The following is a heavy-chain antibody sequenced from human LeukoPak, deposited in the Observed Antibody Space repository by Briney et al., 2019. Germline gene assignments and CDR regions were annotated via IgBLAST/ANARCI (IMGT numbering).Heavy chain of an antibody. CDR2: IYYSGST. J-gene: IGHJ4*02. D-gene: IGHD1-26*01. CDR1: GGSISSYY. CDR3: ARFSGSGAAFDY. Sequence: ETLSLTCTVSGGSISSYYWSWIRQPPGKGLEWIGYIYYSGSTNYNPSLKSRVTISVDTSKNQFSLKLSSVTAADTAVYYCARFSGSGAAFDYWGQGTLVTVSS. V-gene: IGHV4-59*01.